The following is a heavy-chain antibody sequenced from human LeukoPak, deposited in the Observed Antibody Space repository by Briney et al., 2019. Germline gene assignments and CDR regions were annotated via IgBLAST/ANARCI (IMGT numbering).Heavy chain of an antibody. CDR1: GFIFSTYA. V-gene: IGHV3-23*01. D-gene: IGHD3-10*01. CDR3: ARSVSSRFTSPRRPYYPDS. Sequence: GGSLRLSCAASGFIFSTYAMSWVRQAPGKGLEWVSAISSSGGYTYYADSVKGRFTIPRDNSKNTLYLQMNSLRAEDTAVYYCARSVSSRFTSPRRPYYPDSWGQGTLVTVSS. J-gene: IGHJ4*02. CDR2: ISSSGGYT.